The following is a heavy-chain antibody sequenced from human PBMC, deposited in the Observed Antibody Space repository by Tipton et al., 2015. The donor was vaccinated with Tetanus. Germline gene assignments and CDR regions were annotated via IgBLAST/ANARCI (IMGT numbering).Heavy chain of an antibody. J-gene: IGHJ6*02. CDR2: ISNSGST. Sequence: LRLSCTVSGGSISSDGAYWSWIRQHPGEGLEWIGYISNSGSTYYNPSLKSRVTISVDTSQKQISLKVNSVTAADTAVYYCARARGVRGGYFYYHGMDVRGQETAFTVSS. V-gene: IGHV4-31*02. CDR3: ARARGVRGGYFYYHGMDV. CDR1: GGSISSDGAY. D-gene: IGHD3-10*01.